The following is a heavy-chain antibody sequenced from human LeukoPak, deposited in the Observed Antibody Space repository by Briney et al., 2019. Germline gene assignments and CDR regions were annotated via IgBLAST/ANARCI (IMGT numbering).Heavy chain of an antibody. CDR2: ISGSGGST. J-gene: IGHJ5*02. V-gene: IGHV3-23*01. D-gene: IGHD3-10*01. Sequence: GGSLRLSCAASGFIFSNYAMSWVRQAPGKGLEWVSVISGSGGSTYYADSVKGRFTISRDNSKNTLYLQTNSLRAEDTAVYYCARGYGSGNHWGQGTLVTVSS. CDR3: ARGYGSGNH. CDR1: GFIFSNYA.